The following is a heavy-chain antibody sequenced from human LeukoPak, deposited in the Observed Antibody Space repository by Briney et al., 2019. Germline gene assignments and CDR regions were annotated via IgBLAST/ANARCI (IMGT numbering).Heavy chain of an antibody. CDR3: ARVGPPRDY. Sequence: SETLSLTCAVYGGSFSGYYWSWIRQPPGKGLEWIGEINHSGSTNYNPSLKSRVTISADTSKNQFSLKLSSVTAADTAVYYCARVGPPRDYWGQGTLVTVSS. CDR1: GGSFSGYY. J-gene: IGHJ4*02. V-gene: IGHV4-34*01. CDR2: INHSGST.